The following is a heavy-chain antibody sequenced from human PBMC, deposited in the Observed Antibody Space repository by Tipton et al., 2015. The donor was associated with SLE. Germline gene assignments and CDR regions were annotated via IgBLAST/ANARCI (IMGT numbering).Heavy chain of an antibody. D-gene: IGHD3-22*01. CDR3: TRGTNYYDSSGYYSHSFDY. Sequence: TFYNPSLKSRVTISLDTSKKQFSLKLSSVTAADTAVYYCTRGTNYYDSSGYYSHSFDYWGQGTLVTVSS. V-gene: IGHV4-39*07. CDR2: T. J-gene: IGHJ4*02.